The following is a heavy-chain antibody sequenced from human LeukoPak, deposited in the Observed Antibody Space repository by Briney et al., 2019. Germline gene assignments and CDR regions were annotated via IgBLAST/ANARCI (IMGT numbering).Heavy chain of an antibody. CDR3: ARDPPTYYDFWSGGFDY. D-gene: IGHD3-3*01. CDR1: GFTFSSYA. J-gene: IGHJ4*02. CDR2: ISYDGSNK. Sequence: GRSLRLSCAASGFTFSSYAMHWVRQAPGKGLEWVAVISYDGSNKYYADSVKGRFTISRDNSKNTPYLQMNSLRAEDTAVYYCARDPPTYYDFWSGGFDYWGQGTLVTVSS. V-gene: IGHV3-30-3*01.